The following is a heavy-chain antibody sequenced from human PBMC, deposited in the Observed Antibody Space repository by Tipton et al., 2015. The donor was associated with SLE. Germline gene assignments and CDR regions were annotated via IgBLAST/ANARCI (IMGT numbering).Heavy chain of an antibody. CDR1: GASFSNYC. V-gene: IGHV4-34*12. CDR2: VIHSGST. Sequence: TLSLTCAVYGASFSNYCWGWIRQPPGKGLEWIGEVIHSGSTNYNPSLKSRVSISVDTSKNQFSLKLTSVTAADTAVYYCARGVSEQQLVPVYFFDNWGQGTLVTVS. CDR3: ARGVSEQQLVPVYFFDN. J-gene: IGHJ4*02. D-gene: IGHD6-13*01.